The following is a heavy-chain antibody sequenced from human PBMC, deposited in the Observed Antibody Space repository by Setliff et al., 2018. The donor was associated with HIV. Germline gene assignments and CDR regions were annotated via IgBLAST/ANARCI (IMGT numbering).Heavy chain of an antibody. CDR3: ARDQPQDYDSLTGYYTGRYFDY. Sequence: PSETLSLTCTVSGYPISSGYYWGWIRQPPGKGLEWIGRTYYNPSLKSRVTISVDTSKNQFSLKLTSVTAADTAVYYCARDQPQDYDSLTGYYTGRYFDYWGRGTLVTVSS. CDR1: GYPISSGYY. V-gene: IGHV4-38-2*02. D-gene: IGHD3-9*01. CDR2: T. J-gene: IGHJ4*02.